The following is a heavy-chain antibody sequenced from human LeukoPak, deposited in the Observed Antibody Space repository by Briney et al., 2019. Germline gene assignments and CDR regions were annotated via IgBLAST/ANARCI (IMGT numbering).Heavy chain of an antibody. V-gene: IGHV1-2*02. CDR1: GYTFTGYY. D-gene: IGHD6-19*01. J-gene: IGHJ4*02. CDR2: INPNSGGT. CDR3: ARGPTPRSTDWYSSGSTTPYDS. Sequence: GASVKVSCKASGYTFTGYYMHWVRQAPGQGLEWSGWINPNSGGTIYAQKFQGRVTLTRDTSISTAYMEFSRLKSDATAIYYCARGPTPRSTDWYSSGSTTPYDSWGQGSLVTVSS.